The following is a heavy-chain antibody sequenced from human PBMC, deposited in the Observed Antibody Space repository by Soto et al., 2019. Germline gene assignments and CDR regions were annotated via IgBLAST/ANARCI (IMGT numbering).Heavy chain of an antibody. Sequence: PGGSLRLSCAASGFTFSISSMNWVRQAPGKGLEWVSSISGTSDYISYADSVKGRFTISRDNAKNSLYLQMNSLRAEDTAVYFCARDPSYSGSGRYYYFDSWGQGALVTVSS. V-gene: IGHV3-21*01. J-gene: IGHJ4*02. D-gene: IGHD3-10*01. CDR3: ARDPSYSGSGRYYYFDS. CDR1: GFTFSISS. CDR2: ISGTSDYI.